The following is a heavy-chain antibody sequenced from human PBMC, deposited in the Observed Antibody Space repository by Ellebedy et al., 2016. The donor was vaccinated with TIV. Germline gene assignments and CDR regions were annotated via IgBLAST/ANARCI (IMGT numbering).Heavy chain of an antibody. J-gene: IGHJ4*02. V-gene: IGHV3-74*01. D-gene: IGHD3-9*01. CDR3: ARDTDFDILTGSFDF. Sequence: DSVKGRFTISRDNAKNTVYLQMNSLRAEDTAVYYCARDTDFDILTGSFDFWGQGTLVTVSS.